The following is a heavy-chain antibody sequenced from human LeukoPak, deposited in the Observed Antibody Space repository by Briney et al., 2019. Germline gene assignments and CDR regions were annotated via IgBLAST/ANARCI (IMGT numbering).Heavy chain of an antibody. J-gene: IGHJ5*02. CDR3: AKDQGLAATGWFDP. Sequence: PGGSLRLSCAASGFTFSSYGMHWVRQAPGKGLEWVAVIWYDGSNKYYADSVKGRFTISRDNSKNTLYLQMNSLRAEDTAVYYCAKDQGLAATGWFDPWGQGTLVTVSS. CDR2: IWYDGSNK. CDR1: GFTFSSYG. D-gene: IGHD3-16*01. V-gene: IGHV3-30*02.